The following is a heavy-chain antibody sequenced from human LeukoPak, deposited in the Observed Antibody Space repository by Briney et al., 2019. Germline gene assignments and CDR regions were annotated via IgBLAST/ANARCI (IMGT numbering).Heavy chain of an antibody. D-gene: IGHD3-22*01. CDR2: ISGSGGNT. CDR3: AKEASSGYPNWFDP. Sequence: PGGSLRLSCAAAGFTFSNYGMSWVRQAPGKGLEWVSGISGSGGNTYNADSVKGRFTISRDNSKNTLYLHMNSLRADDTAVYYCAKEASSGYPNWFDPWGQGTLVTVSS. J-gene: IGHJ5*02. CDR1: GFTFSNYG. V-gene: IGHV3-23*01.